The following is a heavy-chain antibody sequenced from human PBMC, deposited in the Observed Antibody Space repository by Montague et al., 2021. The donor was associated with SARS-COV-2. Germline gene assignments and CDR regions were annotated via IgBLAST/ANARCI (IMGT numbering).Heavy chain of an antibody. CDR2: IYHSGST. V-gene: IGHV4-38-2*02. CDR1: GYSISSGYY. J-gene: IGHJ5*02. D-gene: IGHD3-9*01. CDR3: ARPVSYYDILSSSTNWFDP. Sequence: SETLSLTCTVSGYSISSGYYWGWIRQPPGKGLEWIGSIYHSGSTYYNPSLKSRVTISVDTSKNQFSLKLSSVTAADTAVYYCARPVSYYDILSSSTNWFDPWGQGTLVTVSS.